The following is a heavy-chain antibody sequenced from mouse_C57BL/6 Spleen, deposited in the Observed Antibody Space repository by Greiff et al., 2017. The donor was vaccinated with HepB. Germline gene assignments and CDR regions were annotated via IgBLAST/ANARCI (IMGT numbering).Heavy chain of an antibody. Sequence: GPLPQPGAELVEPWGSVKLSCQASGSTLTRSWVHWVKQRPGQGLEWIGNINPSKGGTNYNEKFKSKATLTVDKSSSTAYMQLSSLTSEDSAVYYCRTVVRVVDYWGQGTTLTVSS. CDR1: GSTLTRSW. CDR3: RTVVRVVDY. CDR2: INPSKGGT. J-gene: IGHJ2*01. V-gene: IGHV1-53*01. D-gene: IGHD1-1*01.